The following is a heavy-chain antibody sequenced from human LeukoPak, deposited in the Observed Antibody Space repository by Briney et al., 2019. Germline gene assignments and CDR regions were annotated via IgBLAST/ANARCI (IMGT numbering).Heavy chain of an antibody. CDR3: ARDPHYYGSGSYHDY. CDR1: GYTFTSYG. Sequence: ASVKVSCKASGYTFTSYGISWVRQAPGQGLEWMGWISAYNGNTNYAQKLQGRVTMTTDTSTSTAYMELRSLRSDDTAVYYCARDPHYYGSGSYHDYWGQGTLVTVSS. V-gene: IGHV1-18*01. J-gene: IGHJ4*02. D-gene: IGHD3-10*01. CDR2: ISAYNGNT.